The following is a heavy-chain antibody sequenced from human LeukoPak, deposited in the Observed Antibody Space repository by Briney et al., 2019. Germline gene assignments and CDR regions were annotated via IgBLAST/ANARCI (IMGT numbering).Heavy chain of an antibody. CDR2: IYYSGST. D-gene: IGHD6-13*01. CDR1: GGSISSYY. Sequence: PSETLSLTCTVSGGSISSYYWSWIRQPPGKGLEWIGYIYYSGSTNYNPSLKSRVTISVDKSKNQFSLKLSSVTAADTAVYYCARVADSSSWGAIVYWGQGTLVTVSS. V-gene: IGHV4-59*12. J-gene: IGHJ4*02. CDR3: ARVADSSSWGAIVY.